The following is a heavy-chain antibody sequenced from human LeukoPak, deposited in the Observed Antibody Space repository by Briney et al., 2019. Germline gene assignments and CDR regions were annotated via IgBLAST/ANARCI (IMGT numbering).Heavy chain of an antibody. J-gene: IGHJ4*02. CDR2: ISASGGST. Sequence: GGSLRLSCAASGFTFTSYAMTWVRQAPGKGLEWVSGISASGGSTYYADSVKGRFTISRDNSKNTLYLQMNSLRAEDTAVYYCAKDVGNYYDSSGYLRTMPFDCWGQGTLVTVSS. CDR1: GFTFTSYA. V-gene: IGHV3-23*01. CDR3: AKDVGNYYDSSGYLRTMPFDC. D-gene: IGHD3-22*01.